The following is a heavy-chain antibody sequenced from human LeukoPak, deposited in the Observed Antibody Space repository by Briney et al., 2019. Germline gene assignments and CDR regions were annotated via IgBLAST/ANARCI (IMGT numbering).Heavy chain of an antibody. CDR3: ARGFRAPVWGFGELLPTFDP. J-gene: IGHJ5*02. D-gene: IGHD3-10*01. CDR1: GGSISNYY. CDR2: IYTSGST. V-gene: IGHV4-4*07. Sequence: PSETLSLTCTVSGGSISNYYWSWIRQPAGKGLEWIGRIYTSGSTNYNPSLKSRVTISVDTSKNQFSLKLSSVTAADTAVYYCARGFRAPVWGFGELLPTFDPWGQGTLVTVSS.